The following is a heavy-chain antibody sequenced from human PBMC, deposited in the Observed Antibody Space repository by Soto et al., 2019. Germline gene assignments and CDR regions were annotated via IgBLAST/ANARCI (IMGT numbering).Heavy chain of an antibody. J-gene: IGHJ6*03. CDR2: ISANNGNT. V-gene: IGHV1-18*01. D-gene: IGHD2-2*02. CDR3: AIYIADYHYYMDV. Sequence: QVPLVQSGAEVKKPGASVKVSCKASGYTFTSYGISWVRQAPGQGLEWMGWISANNGNTNYAQKLQGRVTMTTDTSTSTAYMELRSLRAADTAVYYCAIYIADYHYYMDVWGKGTTVTVSS. CDR1: GYTFTSYG.